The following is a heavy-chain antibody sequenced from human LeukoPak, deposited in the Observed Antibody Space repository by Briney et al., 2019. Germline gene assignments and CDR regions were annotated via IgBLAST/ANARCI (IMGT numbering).Heavy chain of an antibody. CDR2: ISAYNGNT. D-gene: IGHD3-9*01. V-gene: IGHV1-18*01. CDR1: GYAFTSYG. J-gene: IGHJ5*02. Sequence: ASVKVSCKASGYAFTSYGISWVRQAPGQGLEWMGWISAYNGNTNYAQKLQGRVTMTTDTSTSTAYMELRSLRSDDTAVYYCARVDWLAGWFDPWGQGTLVTVSS. CDR3: ARVDWLAGWFDP.